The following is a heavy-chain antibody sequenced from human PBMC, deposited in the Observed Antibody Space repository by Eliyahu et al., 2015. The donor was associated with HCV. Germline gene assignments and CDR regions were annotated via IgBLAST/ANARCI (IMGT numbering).Heavy chain of an antibody. D-gene: IGHD2-21*01. Sequence: QITLKESGPTLVKPTQTLTLTCTFSGFSLSTSGVAVGWIRQPPGKALEWLALIYWDDDKRYSPSLKSRLTITKDTSKNQVVFIMTNMDPVDTATYYCAHKVGLGYFDNWGQGTLVTVSS. CDR1: GFSLSTSGVA. CDR3: AHKVGLGYFDN. J-gene: IGHJ4*02. CDR2: IYWDDDK. V-gene: IGHV2-5*02.